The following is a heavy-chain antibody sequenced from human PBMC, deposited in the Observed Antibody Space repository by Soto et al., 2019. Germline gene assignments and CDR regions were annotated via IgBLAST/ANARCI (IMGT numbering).Heavy chain of an antibody. Sequence: QVQLQQWGAGLLEPSETLSLTCAVYGGSFSGYYWSWIRQPPGKGLEWIGEINHSGSTNYNPSLKSRVTISVDTSKNQFSLKLSSVTAADTAVYYCARRRMVRGVIRNWFDPWGQGTLVTVSS. V-gene: IGHV4-34*01. D-gene: IGHD3-10*01. CDR3: ARRRMVRGVIRNWFDP. CDR1: GGSFSGYY. CDR2: INHSGST. J-gene: IGHJ5*02.